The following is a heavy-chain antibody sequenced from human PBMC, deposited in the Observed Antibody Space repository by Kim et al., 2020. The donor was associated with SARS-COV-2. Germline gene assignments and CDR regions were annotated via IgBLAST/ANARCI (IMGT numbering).Heavy chain of an antibody. V-gene: IGHV5-51*01. CDR3: ARTGYCSSTSCYGFAFDI. CDR1: GYSFTSYW. Sequence: GESLKISCKGSGYSFTSYWIGWVRQMPGKGLEWMGIIYPGDSDTRYSPSFQGQVTISADKSISTAYLQWSSLKASDTAMYYCARTGYCSSTSCYGFAFDIWGQGTMVTVSS. CDR2: IYPGDSDT. J-gene: IGHJ3*02. D-gene: IGHD2-2*01.